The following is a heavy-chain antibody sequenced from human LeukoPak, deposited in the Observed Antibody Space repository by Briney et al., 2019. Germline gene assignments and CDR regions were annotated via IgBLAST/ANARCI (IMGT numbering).Heavy chain of an antibody. CDR1: GGSISSSSDY. J-gene: IGHJ4*02. CDR3: ARHLGATQDIDY. D-gene: IGHD1-26*01. Sequence: SETLSLTCTVSGGSISSSSDYWGWIRQPPGKGLEWIGTIYYSGNTYYNPSLKSRVTISVDTSKNQFSLKLTSVTAADTAVYYGARHLGATQDIDYWGPGTLVTVSS. V-gene: IGHV4-39*01. CDR2: IYYSGNT.